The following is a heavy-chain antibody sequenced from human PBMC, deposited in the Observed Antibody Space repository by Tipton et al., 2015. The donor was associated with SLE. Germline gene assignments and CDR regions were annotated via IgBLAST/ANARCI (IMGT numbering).Heavy chain of an antibody. J-gene: IGHJ3*02. Sequence: TLSLTCTVSGGYISSGSYYWSWIRQPAGKGLEWIGRIFASGNTNYNPPLKSRLTISVDKSKNHFSLKLSSVTAADTAVYYCARDTAHYGSGDGAFDIWGQGTMVTVSS. CDR3: ARDTAHYGSGDGAFDI. CDR2: IFASGNT. V-gene: IGHV4-61*02. CDR1: GGYISSGSYY. D-gene: IGHD3-10*01.